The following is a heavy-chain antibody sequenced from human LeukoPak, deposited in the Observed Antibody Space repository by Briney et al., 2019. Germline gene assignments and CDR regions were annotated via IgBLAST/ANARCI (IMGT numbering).Heavy chain of an antibody. Sequence: PSETLSLTCTVSGGSISSYYWSWIRQPPGKGLEWIGYIYYSGSTNYNPSLKSRVTISVDTSKNQFSLKLSSVTAADTAVYYCTSQITGAPKFQHWGQGTLVTVSS. V-gene: IGHV4-59*01. CDR3: TSQITGAPKFQH. D-gene: IGHD1-20*01. CDR2: IYYSGST. CDR1: GGSISSYY. J-gene: IGHJ1*01.